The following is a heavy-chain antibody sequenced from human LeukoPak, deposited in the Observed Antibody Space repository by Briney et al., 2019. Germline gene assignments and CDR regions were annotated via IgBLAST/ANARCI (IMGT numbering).Heavy chain of an antibody. CDR3: ASRQIGYSYGALDY. CDR1: GFTFSSYS. J-gene: IGHJ4*02. CDR2: INWNGGST. V-gene: IGHV3-20*04. D-gene: IGHD5-18*01. Sequence: PGGSLRLSCAASGFTFSSYSMNWVRQAPGKGLEWVSGINWNGGSTGYADSVKGRFTISRDNAKNSLYLQMNSLRAEDTALYYCASRQIGYSYGALDYWGQGTLVTVSS.